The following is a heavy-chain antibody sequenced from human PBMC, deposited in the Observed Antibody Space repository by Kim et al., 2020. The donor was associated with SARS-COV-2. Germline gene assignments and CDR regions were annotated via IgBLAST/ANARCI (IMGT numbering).Heavy chain of an antibody. CDR2: IRSDESKR. J-gene: IGHJ3*01. V-gene: IGHV3-33*01. CDR1: GFTFSPFA. D-gene: IGHD3-10*01. Sequence: GGSLRLSCIASGFTFSPFAVHWVRQAPGKGLEWVAVIRSDESKRYYGESVKDRFTISIDNSQNTVYLQMNNLRAEDTAIYHCARNYGSGTVIGDVWGQGTMVTVSS. CDR3: ARNYGSGTVIGDV.